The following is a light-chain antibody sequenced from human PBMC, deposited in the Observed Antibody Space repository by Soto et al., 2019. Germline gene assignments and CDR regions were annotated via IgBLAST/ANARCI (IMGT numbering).Light chain of an antibody. J-gene: IGLJ1*01. CDR2: EVS. CDR3: SSYTSSSTYV. CDR1: SSDVGGYNY. Sequence: QSVLTQPASVSVSPGQSITISCTGTSSDVGGYNYVSWYQQHPGKAPKLMIYEVSNRPSGVSNRFSGSKSGNTASLTISGLQAEDEADYYRSSYTSSSTYVFGTGTKVTVL. V-gene: IGLV2-14*01.